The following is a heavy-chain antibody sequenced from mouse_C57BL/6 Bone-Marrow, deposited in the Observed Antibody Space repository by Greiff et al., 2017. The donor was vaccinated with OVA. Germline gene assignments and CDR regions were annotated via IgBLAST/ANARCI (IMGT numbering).Heavy chain of an antibody. CDR3: ANHYAPYWYCDV. CDR2: IWGDGST. D-gene: IGHD1-2*01. Sequence: VQLQESGPGLVAPSQSLSITCTVSGFSLTSYGVSWVRQPPGKGLEWLGVIWGDGSTNYHSAPISRLSISKDNSKSQVFLKLNSLQTDDTATCDCANHYAPYWYCDVWGTGTTVTVAS. J-gene: IGHJ1*03. CDR1: GFSLTSYG. V-gene: IGHV2-3*01.